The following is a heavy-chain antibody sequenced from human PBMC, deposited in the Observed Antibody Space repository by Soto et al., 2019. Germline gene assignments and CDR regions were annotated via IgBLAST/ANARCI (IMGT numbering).Heavy chain of an antibody. CDR3: AREGSGYYKYNWFDP. V-gene: IGHV4-4*02. D-gene: IGHD3-22*01. CDR2: IYHSGST. J-gene: IGHJ5*02. Sequence: SETLSLTCAVSGGSISSSNWWSWVRQPPGKGLEWIGEIYHSGSTNYNPSLKSRVTISVDKSKNQFSLKLSSVTAADTAVYYCAREGSGYYKYNWFDPWGQGTLVTV. CDR1: GGSISSSNW.